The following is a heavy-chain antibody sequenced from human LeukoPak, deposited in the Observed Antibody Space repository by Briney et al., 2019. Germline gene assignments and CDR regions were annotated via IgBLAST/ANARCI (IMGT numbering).Heavy chain of an antibody. J-gene: IGHJ3*02. CDR3: AREGGGTMYSSGWYSFDI. D-gene: IGHD6-19*01. CDR2: INPNSGGT. CDR1: GYTFTGYY. Sequence: RASVKVSCKASGYTFTGYYMHWVRQAPGQGLEWMGWINPNSGGTNYAQKFQGRVTMTRDTSISTAYMELSRLRSDDTAVYYCAREGGGTMYSSGWYSFDIWGQGTMVTVSS. V-gene: IGHV1-2*02.